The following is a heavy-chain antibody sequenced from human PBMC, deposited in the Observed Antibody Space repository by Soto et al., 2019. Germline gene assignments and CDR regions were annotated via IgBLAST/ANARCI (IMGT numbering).Heavy chain of an antibody. Sequence: PGGSLRLSCAASGFTFSSYSMNWVRQAPGKGLEWVSSISSSSSYIYYADSVKGRFTISRDNAKNSLYLQMNSLRAEDTAVYYCARLGVGSSGLDYWGQGTLVTVSS. D-gene: IGHD6-6*01. CDR1: GFTFSSYS. CDR3: ARLGVGSSGLDY. CDR2: ISSSSSYI. J-gene: IGHJ4*02. V-gene: IGHV3-21*01.